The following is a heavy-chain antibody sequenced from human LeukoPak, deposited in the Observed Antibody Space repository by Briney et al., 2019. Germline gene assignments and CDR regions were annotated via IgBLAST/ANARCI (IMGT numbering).Heavy chain of an antibody. D-gene: IGHD5-18*01. CDR1: GFTFSSYA. J-gene: IGHJ3*02. CDR2: ISSNGGST. Sequence: QPGGSLRLSCAASGFTFSSYAMHWVRQAPGKGLEYVSAISSNGGSTYYANSVKGRFTISRDNSKNTLYLQMGSLRAEDMAVYYCARVGGIQLNADDAFDIWGQGTMVTVSS. V-gene: IGHV3-64*01. CDR3: ARVGGIQLNADDAFDI.